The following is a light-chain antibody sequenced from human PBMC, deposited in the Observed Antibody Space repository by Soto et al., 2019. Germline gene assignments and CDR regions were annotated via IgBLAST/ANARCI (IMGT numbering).Light chain of an antibody. CDR1: QSISIW. CDR2: KAS. V-gene: IGKV1-5*03. J-gene: IGKJ2*01. CDR3: QQYNNWPPYT. Sequence: DIQMTQSPSTLSASVGDRVTITCRASQSISIWLAWYQHKPGKAPKLLIYKASSLESGVPSRFSGSGSGTEFTLTISSLQPDDFATYYCQQYNNWPPYTFGQGTKLEIK.